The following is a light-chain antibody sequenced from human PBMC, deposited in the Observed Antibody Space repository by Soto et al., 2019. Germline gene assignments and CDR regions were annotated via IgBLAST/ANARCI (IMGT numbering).Light chain of an antibody. J-gene: IGLJ1*01. CDR3: SSYTSSSTFG. CDR2: DVS. V-gene: IGLV2-14*01. Sequence: QSALTQPASVSGSPGQSITISCTGTSSDVGGYNYVSWYQQHPGKAPKLMIYDVSNRPSGASNRFSGSKSGNTASLTISWLQAEDEADYYCSSYTSSSTFGFGTGTKVTVL. CDR1: SSDVGGYNY.